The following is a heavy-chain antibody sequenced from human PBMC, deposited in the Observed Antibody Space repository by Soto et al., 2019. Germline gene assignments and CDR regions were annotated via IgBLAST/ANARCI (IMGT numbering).Heavy chain of an antibody. CDR3: ARDHSGYYDFWSGYYYQNYFDY. Sequence: GGSLRLSCAASGFTFSSYWMSWVRQAPGKGLEWVANIKQDGSEKYYVDSVKGRFTISRDNAKNSLYLQMNSLRAEDTAVYYCARDHSGYYDFWSGYYYQNYFDYWGQGTLVTVSS. J-gene: IGHJ4*02. V-gene: IGHV3-7*01. CDR1: GFTFSSYW. CDR2: IKQDGSEK. D-gene: IGHD3-3*01.